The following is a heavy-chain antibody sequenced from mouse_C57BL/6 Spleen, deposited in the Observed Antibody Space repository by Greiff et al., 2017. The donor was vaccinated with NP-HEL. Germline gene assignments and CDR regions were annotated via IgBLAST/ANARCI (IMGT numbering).Heavy chain of an antibody. D-gene: IGHD2-4*01. CDR1: GYTFTSYW. CDR2: LHPSDSDT. V-gene: IGHV1-74*01. Sequence: QVQLQQPGAELVKPGASVKVSCKASGYTFTSYWMHWVKQRPGQGLAWIGRLHPSDSDTNYNQKFKGKATLTVDKSSSTAYMQLSSLTSEDSAVYYCAIYGITTEGFAYWGQGTLVTVSA. CDR3: AIYGITTEGFAY. J-gene: IGHJ3*01.